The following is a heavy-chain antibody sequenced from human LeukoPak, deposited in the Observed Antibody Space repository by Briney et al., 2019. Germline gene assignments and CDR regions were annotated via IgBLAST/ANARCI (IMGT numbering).Heavy chain of an antibody. V-gene: IGHV1-69*04. CDR2: IIPILGIA. CDR3: ARGANLFYFDY. Sequence: SVKVSCKASGGTFSSYAISWVRQAPGQGLEWMGRIIPILGIANYAQKFQGRVTITADKSTSTAYMELSSLRSEDTAVYYYARGANLFYFDYWGQGTLVTVSS. J-gene: IGHJ4*02. CDR1: GGTFSSYA.